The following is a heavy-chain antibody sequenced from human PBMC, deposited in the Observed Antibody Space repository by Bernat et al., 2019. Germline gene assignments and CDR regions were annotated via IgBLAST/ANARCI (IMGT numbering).Heavy chain of an antibody. J-gene: IGHJ3*02. Sequence: QVQLQQWGAGLLKPSETLSLTCAVYGGSFSSSSYYWGWIRQPPGKGLEWIGSIYYSGSTYYNPSLKSRVTISVDTSKNQFSLKLSSVTAADTAVYYCARPRDYGDPMWAFDIWGQGTMVTVSS. CDR2: IYYSGST. D-gene: IGHD4-17*01. V-gene: IGHV4-39*01. CDR3: ARPRDYGDPMWAFDI. CDR1: GGSFSSSSYY.